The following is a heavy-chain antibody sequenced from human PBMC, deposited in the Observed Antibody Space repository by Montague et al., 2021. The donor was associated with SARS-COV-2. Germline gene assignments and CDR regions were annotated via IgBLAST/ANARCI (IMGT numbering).Heavy chain of an antibody. V-gene: IGHV3-30-3*01. D-gene: IGHD2/OR15-2a*01. CDR1: GFTFSSYA. Sequence: SLRLSCAASGFTFSSYAMHWVRQAPGKGLEWVAVISYDGSNKYYADSVKGRFTISRDNSKNTLYLQMNSQRAEDTAVYYCARVLGGYYGMDVWGQGTTVTVSS. CDR3: ARVLGGYYGMDV. J-gene: IGHJ6*02. CDR2: ISYDGSNK.